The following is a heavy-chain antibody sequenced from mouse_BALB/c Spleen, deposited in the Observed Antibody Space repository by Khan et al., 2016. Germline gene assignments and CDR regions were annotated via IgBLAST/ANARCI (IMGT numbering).Heavy chain of an antibody. V-gene: IGHV1-62-2*01. J-gene: IGHJ3*01. CDR3: AGHEDRLTGTAWFAY. D-gene: IGHD4-1*01. CDR1: GYTFTEYI. CDR2: FYPGSGSI. Sequence: VQLQESGAELVKPGASVKLSCKVSGYTFTEYIIHWVKQRSGQGLEWIGWFYPGSGSIKYNEKFKDKATLTADKSSSTVYMELSRLTSEDSAVYFWAGHEDRLTGTAWFAYWGQGTLVTVSA.